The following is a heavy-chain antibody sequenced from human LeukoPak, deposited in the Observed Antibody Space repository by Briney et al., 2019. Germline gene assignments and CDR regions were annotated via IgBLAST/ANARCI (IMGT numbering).Heavy chain of an antibody. CDR1: GFTFSSYA. CDR2: ISGSGGST. Sequence: GGSLRLSCAASGFTFSSYAMSWVRQAPGKGLEWVSAISGSGGSTYYADSVKGRFTISRDNSKNTLYLQMNSLRAEDTAVYYCAKGRGYSYGPRYYYGMDVWGQGTTVTVSS. D-gene: IGHD5-18*01. CDR3: AKGRGYSYGPRYYYGMDV. J-gene: IGHJ6*02. V-gene: IGHV3-23*01.